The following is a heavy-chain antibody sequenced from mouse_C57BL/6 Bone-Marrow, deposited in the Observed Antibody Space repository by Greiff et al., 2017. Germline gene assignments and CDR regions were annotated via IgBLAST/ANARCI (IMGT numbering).Heavy chain of an antibody. Sequence: EVQRVESGGDLVKPGGSLKLSCAASGFTFSSYGMSWVRQTPDKRLEWVATISSGGSYTYYPDSVKGRFTISRDNAKNTLYLQMSSLKSEDTAMYYCARHALYYGRYFDVWGTGTTVTVSS. J-gene: IGHJ1*03. D-gene: IGHD2-1*01. CDR3: ARHALYYGRYFDV. CDR2: ISSGGSYT. V-gene: IGHV5-6*01. CDR1: GFTFSSYG.